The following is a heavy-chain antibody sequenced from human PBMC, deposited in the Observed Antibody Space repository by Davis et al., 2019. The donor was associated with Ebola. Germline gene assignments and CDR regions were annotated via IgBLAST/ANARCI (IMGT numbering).Heavy chain of an antibody. CDR2: IKTDGTEG. CDR1: GFTFSSYW. V-gene: IGHV3-7*03. CDR3: TGTVTTIDY. J-gene: IGHJ4*02. D-gene: IGHD4-17*01. Sequence: GESLKISCAASGFTFSSYWMSWVRQAPGKGLEWVANIKTDGTEGYYADSVKGRFTISRDNAKNSLYLQMNSLRAEDTAVYYCTGTVTTIDYWGQGTLVTVSS.